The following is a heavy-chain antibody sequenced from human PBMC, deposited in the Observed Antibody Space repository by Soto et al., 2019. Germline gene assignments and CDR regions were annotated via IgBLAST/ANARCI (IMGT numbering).Heavy chain of an antibody. CDR1: GFPFSTYA. Sequence: GGSLRLSCAASGFPFSTYAMSWVRQAPGRGLEWVSAIRGSGYTTYYADSVKGRFTISRDKSKSTLSLQMNSLRGEDTAIYYCAKESWGHAFDTWGQGTMVTVSS. CDR3: AKESWGHAFDT. J-gene: IGHJ3*02. D-gene: IGHD7-27*01. V-gene: IGHV3-23*01. CDR2: IRGSGYTT.